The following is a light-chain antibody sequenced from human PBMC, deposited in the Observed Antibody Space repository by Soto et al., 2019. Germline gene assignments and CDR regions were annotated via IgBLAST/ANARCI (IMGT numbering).Light chain of an antibody. CDR1: STDVGGYNY. CDR2: GVS. V-gene: IGLV2-14*01. J-gene: IGLJ1*01. Sequence: QSALTQPASVSGSPGQSITISCTGTSTDVGGYNYVSWYQQHPGKAPKLMIYGVSNRPSGGSDRFSGSKSGNTASLTISGLQAEDEADYYCSSYTSSSTPDVFGTGTKLTVL. CDR3: SSYTSSSTPDV.